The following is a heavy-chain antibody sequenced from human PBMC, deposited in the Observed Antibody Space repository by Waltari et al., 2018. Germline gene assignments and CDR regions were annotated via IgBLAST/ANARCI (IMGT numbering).Heavy chain of an antibody. CDR1: GFTFSSYG. CDR2: IRYDGSNK. J-gene: IGHJ5*02. CDR3: AKGAREWLVRLEDWFDP. Sequence: QVQLVESGGGVVQPGGSLRLSCAASGFTFSSYGMHWVRQAPGKGLEWVAFIRYDGSNKYYAASVKGRFTISRDNSKNTLYLQMNSLRAEDTAVYYCAKGAREWLVRLEDWFDPWGQGTLVTVSS. D-gene: IGHD6-19*01. V-gene: IGHV3-30*02.